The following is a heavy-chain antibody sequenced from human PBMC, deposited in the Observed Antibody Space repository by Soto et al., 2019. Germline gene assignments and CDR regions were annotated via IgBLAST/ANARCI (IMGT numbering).Heavy chain of an antibody. J-gene: IGHJ4*02. CDR3: AQTDYYDSSGYFRYYFDY. D-gene: IGHD3-22*01. Sequence: EVQLLESGGGLVQPGGSLRLSCAASGFTFSSYAMSWVRQAPGKGLEWVSAISGSGDSTYYAGSVKGRFTISRDNSKNTLFLQMYSLRAEATAVYYCAQTDYYDSSGYFRYYFDYWGQGTLVTVSS. V-gene: IGHV3-23*01. CDR1: GFTFSSYA. CDR2: ISGSGDST.